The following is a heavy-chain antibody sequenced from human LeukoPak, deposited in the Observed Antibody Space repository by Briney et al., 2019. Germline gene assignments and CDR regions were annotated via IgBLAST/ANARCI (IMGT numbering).Heavy chain of an antibody. V-gene: IGHV4-61*02. CDR2: IYTSGST. CDR3: ARDARGSSSWYMNILYYYYMDV. D-gene: IGHD6-13*01. Sequence: PSQTLSLTCTVSGGSISSGSYYWSWIRQPAGKGLEWIGRIYTSGSTNYNPSLKSRVTISVDTSKNQFSLKLSSVTAADTAVYYCARDARGSSSWYMNILYYYYMDVWGKGTTVTVSS. J-gene: IGHJ6*03. CDR1: GGSISSGSYY.